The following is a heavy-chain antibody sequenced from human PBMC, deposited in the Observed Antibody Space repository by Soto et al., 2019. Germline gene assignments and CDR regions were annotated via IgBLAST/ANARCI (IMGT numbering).Heavy chain of an antibody. D-gene: IGHD1-26*01. V-gene: IGHV1-69*13. CDR3: TRRSGATAKETDLYYFGMDA. Sequence: ASVNVSCKASRYTFISYSISWVRQAPGQGLDWMGGIIPIFGTVNYAQKFQGRVTITAEESTSTTYMEQSSLRSEDTAGYYSTRRSGATAKETDLYYFGMDAGGKGTTATAPQ. CDR2: IIPIFGTV. J-gene: IGHJ6*04. CDR1: RYTFISYS.